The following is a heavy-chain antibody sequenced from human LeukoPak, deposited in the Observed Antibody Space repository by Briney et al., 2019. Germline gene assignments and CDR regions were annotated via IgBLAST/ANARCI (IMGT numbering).Heavy chain of an antibody. CDR1: GFTFSSYS. Sequence: GGSLRLSCAASGFTFSSYSMNWVRQAPGKGLEWVSSICSTSRCIFYADSVKGRFTISRDNAKSSLYLQMNDLRAEDTAVYYCAKDQIKFVSSHDAFDIWGQGTMVTVSS. J-gene: IGHJ3*02. V-gene: IGHV3-21*01. D-gene: IGHD2/OR15-2a*01. CDR3: AKDQIKFVSSHDAFDI. CDR2: ICSTSRCI.